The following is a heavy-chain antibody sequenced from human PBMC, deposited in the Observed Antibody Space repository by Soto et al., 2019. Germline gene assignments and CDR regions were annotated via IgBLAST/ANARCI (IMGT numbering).Heavy chain of an antibody. CDR1: GDSVSSNSAG. CDR2: TYYRSKWYY. V-gene: IGHV6-1*01. D-gene: IGHD3-22*01. J-gene: IGHJ4*02. CDR3: ARGRRGIVVVITFRFDY. Sequence: LTCAITGDSVSSNSAGWSWVRQSPSRGLEWLGRTYYRSKWYYEYAVSVRGRITINPDTSKNQFSLKLSSVTAADTAVYYCARGRRGIVVVITFRFDYWGQGTLVTVSS.